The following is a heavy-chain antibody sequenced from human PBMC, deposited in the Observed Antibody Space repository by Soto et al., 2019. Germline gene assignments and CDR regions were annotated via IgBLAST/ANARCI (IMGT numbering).Heavy chain of an antibody. CDR3: ASSYCGGDCYSVDCYYGMDV. Sequence: QVQLVQSGAEVKKPGASVKVSCKASGYTFTSYGISWVRQAPGQGLEWMGWISAYNGNTNYAQKLQGRVTMTTDTSTSAAYMELRSLRSDDTAVYYCASSYCGGDCYSVDCYYGMDVWGQGTTVTVSS. V-gene: IGHV1-18*01. CDR2: ISAYNGNT. J-gene: IGHJ6*02. D-gene: IGHD2-21*02. CDR1: GYTFTSYG.